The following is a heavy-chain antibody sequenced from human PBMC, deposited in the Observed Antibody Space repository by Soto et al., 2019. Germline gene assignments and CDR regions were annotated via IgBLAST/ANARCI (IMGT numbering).Heavy chain of an antibody. V-gene: IGHV4-39*01. CDR1: GGSISSSSYY. CDR2: IYYSGST. Sequence: PSETLSLTCTVSGGSISSSSYYWGWIRQPPGKGLEWIGSIYYSGSTYYNPSLKSRVTISVDTSKNQFSLKLSSVTAADTAVYYCARLPPYDYVWGSYRPYYFDYWGQGTLVTV. CDR3: ARLPPYDYVWGSYRPYYFDY. D-gene: IGHD3-16*02. J-gene: IGHJ4*02.